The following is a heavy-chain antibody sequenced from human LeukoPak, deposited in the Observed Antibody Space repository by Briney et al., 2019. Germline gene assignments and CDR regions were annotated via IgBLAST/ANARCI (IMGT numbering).Heavy chain of an antibody. CDR2: IGSSISYI. CDR1: GFTFSRYS. V-gene: IGHV3-21*01. J-gene: IGHJ6*02. CDR3: AREGYYSGMDV. Sequence: GGSLSLSCAASGFTFSRYSMKWVRQAPGKGLEWVSFIGSSISYISYADSVKGRFTISRDNAKNSLYLQMNSLRAEDTAVYYCAREGYYSGMDVWGQGTTVTVSS.